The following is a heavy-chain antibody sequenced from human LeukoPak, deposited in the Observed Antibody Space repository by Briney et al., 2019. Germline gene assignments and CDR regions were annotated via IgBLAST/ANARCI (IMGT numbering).Heavy chain of an antibody. CDR1: GYTFTNYV. J-gene: IGHJ4*02. D-gene: IGHD3-22*01. CDR3: TRVDTSAYYYPPDY. V-gene: IGHV1-18*01. Sequence: GASVKVSCKASGYTFTNYVISWVRQAPGQGLEWMGWISALNGNPNYAQNLQGRVTMTTDTSTSTAYMELRSLRSDDTAIYYCTRVDTSAYYYPPDYWGQGTLVTVSS. CDR2: ISALNGNP.